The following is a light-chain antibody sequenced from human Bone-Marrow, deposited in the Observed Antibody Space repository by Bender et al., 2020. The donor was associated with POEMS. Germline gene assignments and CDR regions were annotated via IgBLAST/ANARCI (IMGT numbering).Light chain of an antibody. J-gene: IGLJ2*01. V-gene: IGLV2-23*02. Sequence: QSALTQPASVSGSPGQSISISCTGTSSDVGGFDLVSWYQQYPGKVPKLLIYEVTKRPSGVSSRLSGSKSGNTAFLTISGLLPEDEADYYCCSYGGSYTYVVFGGGTKLTVL. CDR3: CSYGGSYTYVV. CDR2: EVT. CDR1: SSDVGGFDL.